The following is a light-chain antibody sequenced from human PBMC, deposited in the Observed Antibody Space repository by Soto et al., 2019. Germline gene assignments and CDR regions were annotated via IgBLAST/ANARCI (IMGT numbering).Light chain of an antibody. Sequence: GDRVTHTFRASQSISSWLAWYQQKPGKAPKLLIYDAPSLESGVPSRFSGSGSGTEFTLTISSLQPDDFATYYCQQYNSYSPTTFGQGTKVDI. CDR2: DAP. V-gene: IGKV1-5*01. J-gene: IGKJ1*01. CDR1: QSISSW. CDR3: QQYNSYSPTT.